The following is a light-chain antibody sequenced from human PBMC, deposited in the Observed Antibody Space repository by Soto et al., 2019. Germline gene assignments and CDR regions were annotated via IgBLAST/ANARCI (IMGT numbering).Light chain of an antibody. CDR1: QSVSTN. CDR3: QQYNNWPFT. V-gene: IGKV3-15*01. CDR2: GAP. Sequence: EIVMTQSPATLSASPGERATLSCRASQSVSTNLAWYQQKPGQAPRLLIYGAPTRSTGIPARITVSGSGTEFTLTFSSLQSEDFAVYYCQQYNNWPFTFGPETKVDIK. J-gene: IGKJ3*01.